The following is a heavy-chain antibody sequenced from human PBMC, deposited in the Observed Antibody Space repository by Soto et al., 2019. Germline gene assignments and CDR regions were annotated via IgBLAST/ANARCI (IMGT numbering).Heavy chain of an antibody. D-gene: IGHD3-22*01. V-gene: IGHV3-11*01. CDR3: ARGDSSGCPDY. CDR1: GCTFSDNY. J-gene: IGHJ4*02. Sequence: QVQLVVSGGVLVKPGGSLRLSCAASGCTFSDNYMSWIRQAPGKGLEGGSYISSSGSSRNYADSVKGRLTISRDNAKHALYLQMNSLRAEDTAVYYCARGDSSGCPDYWGQGTLVTVYS. CDR2: ISSSGSSR.